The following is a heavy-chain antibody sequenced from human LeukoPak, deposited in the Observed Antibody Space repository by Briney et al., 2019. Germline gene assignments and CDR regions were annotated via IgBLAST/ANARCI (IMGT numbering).Heavy chain of an antibody. D-gene: IGHD6-13*01. Sequence: SETLSLTCAVYGGSFSAYYWGWIRQPPGKGLEWIGEINHSANTNYSPSLKSRLTISVDTSKNQFSLSLSSVTAADTAVYYCARVAAAGTDPGALDVWGQGTMVTVSS. V-gene: IGHV4-34*01. CDR3: ARVAAAGTDPGALDV. J-gene: IGHJ3*01. CDR2: INHSANT. CDR1: GGSFSAYY.